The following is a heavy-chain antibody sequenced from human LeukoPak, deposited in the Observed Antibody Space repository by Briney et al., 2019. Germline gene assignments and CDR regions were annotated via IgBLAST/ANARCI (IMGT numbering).Heavy chain of an antibody. D-gene: IGHD3-22*01. CDR2: IIPIFGTA. CDR3: ASNMIVVGPYDAFDI. Sequence: ASVKLSCKASGGTFSSYAISWVRQAPGQGLEWMGGIIPIFGTANYAQKFQGRVTITTDESTSTAYMELSSLRSEDTAVYYCASNMIVVGPYDAFDIWGQGTMVTVSS. J-gene: IGHJ3*02. V-gene: IGHV1-69*05. CDR1: GGTFSSYA.